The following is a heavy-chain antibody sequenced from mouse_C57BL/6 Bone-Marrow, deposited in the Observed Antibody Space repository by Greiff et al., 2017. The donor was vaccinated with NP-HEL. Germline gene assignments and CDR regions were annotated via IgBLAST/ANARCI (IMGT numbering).Heavy chain of an antibody. CDR1: GFTFSDYY. D-gene: IGHD1-1*01. CDR2: INYDGSST. V-gene: IGHV5-16*01. CDR3: ARETRYGSSYYAMDY. Sequence: EVQRVESEGGLVQPGSSMKLSCTASGFTFSDYYMAWVRQVPEKGLEWVANINYDGSSTYYLDSLKSRFIISRDNAKNILYLQMSSLKSEDTATYYCARETRYGSSYYAMDYWGQGTSVTVSS. J-gene: IGHJ4*01.